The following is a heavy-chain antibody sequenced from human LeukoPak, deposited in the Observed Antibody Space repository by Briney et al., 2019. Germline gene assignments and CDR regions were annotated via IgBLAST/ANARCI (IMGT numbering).Heavy chain of an antibody. V-gene: IGHV3-21*01. D-gene: IGHD1-1*01. CDR1: GFYFSGYS. Sequence: GGSLRLSCAASGFYFSGYSMNWVRQAPGEGLEWVSSINSGSTYMYYADSVKGRFTISRDNAKNSLHLQMYSLRAEDTAVYFCARVEATTGRNYHYYYMDVWGKGTTVTVSS. CDR2: INSGSTYM. CDR3: ARVEATTGRNYHYYYMDV. J-gene: IGHJ6*03.